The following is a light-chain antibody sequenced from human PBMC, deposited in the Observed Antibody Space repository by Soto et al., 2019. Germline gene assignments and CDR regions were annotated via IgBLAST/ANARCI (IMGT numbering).Light chain of an antibody. Sequence: DMQLTQSPSSLSASVGDRVTITCRASQSINTWLAWYQQKPGKAPNLLIYEASSLEGGVPSRFSGSGSGTEFTLTISSLQPGDFATYYCQQYNTYSRTFGQGTKVDIK. CDR3: QQYNTYSRT. V-gene: IGKV1-5*01. CDR2: EAS. J-gene: IGKJ1*01. CDR1: QSINTW.